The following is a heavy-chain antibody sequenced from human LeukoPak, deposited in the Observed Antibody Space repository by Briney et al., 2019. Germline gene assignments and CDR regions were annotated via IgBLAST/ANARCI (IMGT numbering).Heavy chain of an antibody. CDR3: ARDRTTVAGRVGPGFDP. J-gene: IGHJ5*02. V-gene: IGHV4-4*02. CDR2: IYHSGST. Sequence: SGTLSLTCAVSGGSISSSNWWSWVRQPPGKGLEWIGEIYHSGSTNYNPSLKSRVTISVDRSKNQFSLKLSSVTAADTAVYYCARDRTTVAGRVGPGFDPWGQGTLVTVSS. D-gene: IGHD6-19*01. CDR1: GGSISSSNW.